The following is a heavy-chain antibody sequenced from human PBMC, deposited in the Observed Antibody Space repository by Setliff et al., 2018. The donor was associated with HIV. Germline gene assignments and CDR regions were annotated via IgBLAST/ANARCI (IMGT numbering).Heavy chain of an antibody. J-gene: IGHJ6*03. Sequence: SETLSLTCTVSGGSISIYYWSWVRQPAGKGLEWIGRLYVSGDTNYNPSLKSRVTMSLDTSKKHFSPKLKSVTAADTAVYYCALTGHRLLRGYMDVWGKGTTVTVSS. V-gene: IGHV4-4*07. CDR1: GGSISIYY. CDR2: LYVSGDT. CDR3: ALTGHRLLRGYMDV. D-gene: IGHD2-15*01.